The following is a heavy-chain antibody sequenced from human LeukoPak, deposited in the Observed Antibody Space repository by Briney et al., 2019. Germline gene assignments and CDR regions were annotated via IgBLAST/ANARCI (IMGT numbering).Heavy chain of an antibody. CDR1: GGSISSYY. D-gene: IGHD3-3*01. J-gene: IGHJ5*02. CDR3: ARVHRITIFGVVTTLGFDP. CDR2: IYYSGST. Sequence: PSETLSLTCTVSGGSISSYYWSWIRQPPGRGLEWIGYIYYSGSTNYNPSLKSRVTISVDTSKHQFSLKLSSVPAADTAVYYCARVHRITIFGVVTTLGFDPWGQGTLVTVSS. V-gene: IGHV4-59*01.